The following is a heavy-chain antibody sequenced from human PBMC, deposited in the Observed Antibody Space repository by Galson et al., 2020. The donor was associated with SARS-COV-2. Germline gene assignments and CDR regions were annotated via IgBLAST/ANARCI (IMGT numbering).Heavy chain of an antibody. CDR3: ARRHFGDYIGYDFDY. D-gene: IGHD4-17*01. CDR1: GDHFNTYW. V-gene: IGHV5-51*01. CDR2: IYPGDSDT. J-gene: IGHJ4*02. Sequence: GESPKTPCKGPGDHFNTYWHGWVRQMPGKGLEWMGIIYPGDSDTKYSPSFQGQVTISADKSITPAYLQWSSLKASDTAMYYCARRHFGDYIGYDFDYWGQGTLVTVSS.